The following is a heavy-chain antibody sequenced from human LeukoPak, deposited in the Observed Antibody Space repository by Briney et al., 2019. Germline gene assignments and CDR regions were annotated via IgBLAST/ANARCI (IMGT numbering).Heavy chain of an antibody. CDR2: IDTDGSNT. CDR3: ARNNWGIDY. V-gene: IGHV3-74*01. J-gene: IGHJ4*02. Sequence: GGSLRLSCAASGFTFSRHWMHWVRQAPGKGPVWVSRIDTDGSNTGYADSVKGRFTISRDNAKNTLYLQMYSLRAEDTAVYYCARNNWGIDYWGQGTLVTVSS. CDR1: GFTFSRHW. D-gene: IGHD7-27*01.